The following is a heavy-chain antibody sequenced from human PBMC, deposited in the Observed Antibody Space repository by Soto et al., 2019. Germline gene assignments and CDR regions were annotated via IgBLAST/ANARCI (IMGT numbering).Heavy chain of an antibody. Sequence: PSETLSLTCTVSGGSISSGDYYWSWIRQPPGKGLEWIGYIYYSGSTYYNPSLKSRVTISVDTSKNQFSLKLSSVTAADTAVYYCARRLSSSWYNWFDPWGQGTLVTVSS. CDR1: GGSISSGDYY. CDR3: ARRLSSSWYNWFDP. D-gene: IGHD6-13*01. V-gene: IGHV4-30-4*02. CDR2: IYYSGST. J-gene: IGHJ5*02.